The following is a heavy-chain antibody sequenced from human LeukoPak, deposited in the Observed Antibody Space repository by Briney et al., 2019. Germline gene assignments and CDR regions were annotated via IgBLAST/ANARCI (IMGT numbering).Heavy chain of an antibody. J-gene: IGHJ4*02. D-gene: IGHD1-26*01. V-gene: IGHV4-34*01. Sequence: SETLSLTCAVYGGSFSGSYWSWIRQPPGKGLEWMGEINHSGSTNYNPSLKSRVTISVDTSKNQFSLKLSSVTAADTAVYYCARGQGVRGSYRSFDYWGQGTLVTVSS. CDR3: ARGQGVRGSYRSFDY. CDR2: INHSGST. CDR1: GGSFSGSY.